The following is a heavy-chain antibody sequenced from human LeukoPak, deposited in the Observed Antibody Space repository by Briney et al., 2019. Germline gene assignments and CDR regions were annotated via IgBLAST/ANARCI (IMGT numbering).Heavy chain of an antibody. CDR3: ARELFSGYCSSTSCPFDY. V-gene: IGHV4-59*12. CDR1: GGSISSYY. CDR2: IYYSGST. Sequence: PSETLSLTCTVSGGSISSYYWSWIRQPPGKGLEWIGYIYYSGSTNYNPSLKSRVTISVDTSKNQFSLKLSSVTAADTAVYYCARELFSGYCSSTSCPFDYWGQGTLVTVSS. D-gene: IGHD2-2*01. J-gene: IGHJ4*02.